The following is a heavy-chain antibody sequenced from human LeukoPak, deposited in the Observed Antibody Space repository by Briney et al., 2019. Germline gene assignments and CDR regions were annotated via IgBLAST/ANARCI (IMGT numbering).Heavy chain of an antibody. J-gene: IGHJ4*02. CDR1: GGSISSGSYY. D-gene: IGHD6-19*01. Sequence: PSETLSLTCTVSGGSISSGSYYWVWIRQPPGKGLEWIGSIYYSGSTYYNPSLKSRVTISVDTSKNQFSLKLSSVTAADTAVYYCARLSSSGWYLFDYWAQGTLVTVSS. CDR3: ARLSSSGWYLFDY. V-gene: IGHV4-39*01. CDR2: IYYSGST.